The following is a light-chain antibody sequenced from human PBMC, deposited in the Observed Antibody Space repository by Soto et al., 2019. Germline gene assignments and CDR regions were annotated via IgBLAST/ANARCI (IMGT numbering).Light chain of an antibody. Sequence: EIVMTQSPLTLPVTPGGPASISCRSSQSLLYKNTYTYLDWYVQKPGQSPQLLIYFGSNRAPGVPDRFSGSGSGTDFTLTINRVEAEDVGTYYCMQALQSPTFGQGTRLEIK. CDR3: MQALQSPT. CDR1: QSLLYKNTYTY. V-gene: IGKV2-28*01. CDR2: FGS. J-gene: IGKJ5*01.